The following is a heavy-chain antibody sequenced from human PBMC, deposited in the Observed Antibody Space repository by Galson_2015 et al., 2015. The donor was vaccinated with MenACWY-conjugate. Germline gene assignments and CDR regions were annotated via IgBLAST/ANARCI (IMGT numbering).Heavy chain of an antibody. CDR3: VRCNVVGGDYAFDP. CDR1: GFTFSTYW. CDR2: IKQDGSER. D-gene: IGHD4-17*01. V-gene: IGHV3-7*03. J-gene: IGHJ5*02. Sequence: LSCAASGFTFSTYWMTWVRQAPGKGLEWVANIKQDGSERYYVDSVKGRFTISRDNAKNSLYLQMNSLRDEGMAVYYCVRCNVVGGDYAFDPWGQGTLVTVSS.